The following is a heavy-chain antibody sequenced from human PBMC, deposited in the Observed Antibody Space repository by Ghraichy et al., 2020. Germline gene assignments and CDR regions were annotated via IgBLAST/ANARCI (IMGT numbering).Heavy chain of an antibody. CDR3: ARFFLGSDYGDDRTPQGFDY. J-gene: IGHJ4*02. CDR2: VYYSGST. V-gene: IGHV4-39*01. Sequence: SQTLSLTCTVSGGSINSGTYYWGWLRQPPGKGLEWIGNVYYSGSTYYNPSLKSRVTISVDTSKNQFSLNLSSATAADTALYFCARFFLGSDYGDDRTPQGFDYWGQGTLVTVSS. D-gene: IGHD4-17*01. CDR1: GGSINSGTYY.